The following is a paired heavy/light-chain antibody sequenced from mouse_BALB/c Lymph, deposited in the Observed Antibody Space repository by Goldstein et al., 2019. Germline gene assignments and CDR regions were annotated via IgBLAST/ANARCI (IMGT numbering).Heavy chain of an antibody. Sequence: HVQLQQSGPELVRPGASVKLSCKASGYIFITYWMNWVKQRPGQGLEWIGQIFPASGSTNYNEMFEGKATLTVDTSSSTAYMQLSSLTSEDSAVYYCARSDYGNPYAMDYWGQGTSVTVSS. CDR1: GYIFITYW. CDR2: IFPASGST. J-gene: IGHJ4*01. V-gene: IGHV1S40*01. D-gene: IGHD2-1*01. CDR3: ARSDYGNPYAMDY.
Light chain of an antibody. CDR3: QQSRKVPYT. CDR1: ESVEYYGTSL. V-gene: IGKV3-1*01. Sequence: DIVLTQSPASLAVSLGQRATISCRASESVEYYGTSLMQWYQQKPGQPPKLLIYAASNVESGVPARFSGSGSGTDFSLNIHPVEEDDIAMYFCQQSRKVPYTFGGGTKLEIK. CDR2: AAS. J-gene: IGKJ2*01.